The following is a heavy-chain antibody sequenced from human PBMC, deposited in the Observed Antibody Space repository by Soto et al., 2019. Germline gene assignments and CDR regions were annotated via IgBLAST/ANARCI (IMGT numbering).Heavy chain of an antibody. D-gene: IGHD5-12*01. CDR2: TYLRSKWYN. J-gene: IGHJ5*02. CDR1: GDSVSSITAS. Sequence: SQTRSLTWAISGDSVSSITASWNWIRQAPSRGLEWLGRTYLRSKWYNDYAVSVKSRIIINPDTSNNQFSLQLNSVTPEDTAVYFCAKGDNLGPKTGYAFDPWGQGIMVTVSS. CDR3: AKGDNLGPKTGYAFDP. V-gene: IGHV6-1*01.